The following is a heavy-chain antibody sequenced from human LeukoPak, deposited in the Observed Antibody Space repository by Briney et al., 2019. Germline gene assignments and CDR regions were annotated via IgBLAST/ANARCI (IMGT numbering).Heavy chain of an antibody. Sequence: PSETLSLTCTVSGGSISSYYWSWIRQPPGKGLEWIGYIYYSGSTNYNPSLKSRVTISVDTSKNQFSLKLSSVTAADTAVYYCARAVSWTDCYYYMDVWGKGTTVTVSS. CDR1: GGSISSYY. D-gene: IGHD6-13*01. V-gene: IGHV4-59*01. CDR3: ARAVSWTDCYYYMDV. CDR2: IYYSGST. J-gene: IGHJ6*03.